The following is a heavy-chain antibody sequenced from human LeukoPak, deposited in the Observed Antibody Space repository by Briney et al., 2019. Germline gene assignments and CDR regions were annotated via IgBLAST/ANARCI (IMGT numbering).Heavy chain of an antibody. J-gene: IGHJ4*02. CDR3: SRVSAYTTSSGEFDY. Sequence: PGGSLRLSCAASGFTLSNHWMHWVRQAPGKGLVWVSGISWNSGGIAYADSVKGRFTISRDNAKNSLYLQMNSLRAEDTALYYCSRVSAYTTSSGEFDYWGQGTLVTVSS. CDR1: GFTLSNHW. D-gene: IGHD6-6*01. CDR2: ISWNSGGI. V-gene: IGHV3-9*01.